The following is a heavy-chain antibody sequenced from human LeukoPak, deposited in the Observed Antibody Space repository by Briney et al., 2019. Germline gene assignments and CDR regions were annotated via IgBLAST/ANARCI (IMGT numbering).Heavy chain of an antibody. D-gene: IGHD6-13*01. V-gene: IGHV4-31*03. CDR1: GGSISSGGNY. CDR3: ASYIAASGLYYFDY. J-gene: IGHJ4*02. Sequence: PSETLSLTCTVSGGSISSGGNYWSWIRQHPGKGLEWIGYIYYSGSTYYNPSLKSRVTISVDTSKNQFSLKLNSVTAADTAVYYCASYIAASGLYYFDYWGQGTQVTVSS. CDR2: IYYSGST.